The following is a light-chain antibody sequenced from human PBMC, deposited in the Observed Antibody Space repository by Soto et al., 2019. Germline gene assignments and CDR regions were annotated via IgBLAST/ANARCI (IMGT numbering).Light chain of an antibody. Sequence: IQMTQSPSALSASVGDTVTITCRASQSITASLAWYKHKPGKVPKLLIYAASTLQSGVPSRFSGSGSGTDFTLTISSLQPEDVATYYCQKYNSAPLTFGGGTKVDIK. J-gene: IGKJ4*01. CDR3: QKYNSAPLT. CDR2: AAS. CDR1: QSITAS. V-gene: IGKV1-27*01.